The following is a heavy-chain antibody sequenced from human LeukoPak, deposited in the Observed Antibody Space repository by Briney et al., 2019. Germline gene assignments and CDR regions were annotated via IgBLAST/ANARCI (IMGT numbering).Heavy chain of an antibody. V-gene: IGHV3-48*01. CDR1: GFTFSSYS. Sequence: SGGSLRLSCAASGFTFSSYSMNWVRQAPGKGLEWVSYISSSSSTIYYADSVKGRFTISRDKAKNSLYLQMNSLRAEDTAVYYCAREEIVGEYYYYYGMDVWGQGTTVTVSS. J-gene: IGHJ6*02. D-gene: IGHD1-26*01. CDR2: ISSSSSTI. CDR3: AREEIVGEYYYYYGMDV.